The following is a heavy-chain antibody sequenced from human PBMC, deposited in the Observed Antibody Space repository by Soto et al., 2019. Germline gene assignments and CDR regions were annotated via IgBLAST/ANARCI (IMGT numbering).Heavy chain of an antibody. CDR2: IWYDGSNK. V-gene: IGHV3-33*01. J-gene: IGHJ6*03. D-gene: IGHD3-9*01. Sequence: QVQLVESGGGVVQPGRSLRLSCAASGFTFSSYGMHWVRQAPGKGLEWVAVIWYDGSNKYYADSVKGRFTISRDNSKNTLYPQMNSLRAEDTAVYYCARVRYDILTGYYNYNYYYMDVWGKGTTVTVSS. CDR1: GFTFSSYG. CDR3: ARVRYDILTGYYNYNYYYMDV.